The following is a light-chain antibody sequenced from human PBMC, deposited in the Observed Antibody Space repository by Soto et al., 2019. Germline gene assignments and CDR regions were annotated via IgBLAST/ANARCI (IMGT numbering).Light chain of an antibody. J-gene: IGKJ5*01. Sequence: EIVMTQSPATLSVSPGERATLSCRASQSVSSNLAWYQQKPGQAPRLLIYGASTRATGIPARFSGSGSGTEFTLTISSLQSEDFAVYYCQQYNNWRETFGQGTRLEMK. V-gene: IGKV3-15*01. CDR2: GAS. CDR1: QSVSSN. CDR3: QQYNNWRET.